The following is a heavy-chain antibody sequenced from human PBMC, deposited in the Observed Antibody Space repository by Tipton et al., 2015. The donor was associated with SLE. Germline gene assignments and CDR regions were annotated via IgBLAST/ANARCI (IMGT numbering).Heavy chain of an antibody. J-gene: IGHJ5*02. D-gene: IGHD4-11*01. CDR1: GYSISSGYY. V-gene: IGHV4-38-2*01. Sequence: LRLSCSVSGYSISSGYYWGWIRQPPGKGLEWIGSIYQSGSTYYNPSLKSRVTISVDTSKNQFSLKLSSVTAADTAVYYCARYPESNYHWFGPWGQGALVTVSS. CDR2: IYQSGST. CDR3: ARYPESNYHWFGP.